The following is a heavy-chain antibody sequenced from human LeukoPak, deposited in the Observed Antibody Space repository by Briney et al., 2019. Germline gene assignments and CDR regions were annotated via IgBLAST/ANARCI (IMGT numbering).Heavy chain of an antibody. CDR3: AREGGDLGAFDV. J-gene: IGHJ3*01. CDR2: ISYTGGNE. CDR1: GLYFDSHA. V-gene: IGHV3-30*04. Sequence: GGSLRLSCAASGLYFDSHAMHWVRQAPGKGLEWVAFISYTGGNEYYADPVKGRFTISGDNSKNTLYLQMNSLRSEDTAVYFCAREGGDLGAFDVWGQGTVVTVSS. D-gene: IGHD3-10*01.